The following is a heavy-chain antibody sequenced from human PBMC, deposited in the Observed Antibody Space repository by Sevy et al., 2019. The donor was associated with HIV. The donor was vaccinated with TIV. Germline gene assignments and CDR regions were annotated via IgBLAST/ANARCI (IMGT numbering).Heavy chain of an antibody. CDR3: TRAVRGVIINEDNWFDP. Sequence: GGSLRLSCTASGFTFGDYAMSWVRQAPGKGLEWVGFIRSKAYGGTTEYAASVKGRFTISRDDSKSIAYLQMNSLKTEDTAVYYCTRAVRGVIINEDNWFDPWGQRTLVTVSS. CDR2: IRSKAYGGTT. J-gene: IGHJ5*02. D-gene: IGHD3-10*01. V-gene: IGHV3-49*04. CDR1: GFTFGDYA.